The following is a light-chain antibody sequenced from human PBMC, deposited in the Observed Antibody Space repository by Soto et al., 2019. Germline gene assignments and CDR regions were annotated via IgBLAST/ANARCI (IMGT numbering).Light chain of an antibody. Sequence: DIQMTQSPSTLSASVGDRVTIPCRASQSISSWLAWYQQKPGKAPKLLIYDASSLERGVPSRFSGSGSGTEFTLTITSLQPDDFATYYCQQYNSYPWTFGQGTKVDIK. J-gene: IGKJ1*01. V-gene: IGKV1-5*01. CDR1: QSISSW. CDR2: DAS. CDR3: QQYNSYPWT.